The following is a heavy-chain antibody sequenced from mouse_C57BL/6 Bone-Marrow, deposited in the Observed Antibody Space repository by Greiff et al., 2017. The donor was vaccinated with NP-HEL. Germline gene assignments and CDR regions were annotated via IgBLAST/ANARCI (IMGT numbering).Heavy chain of an antibody. CDR2: ISYDGSN. CDR1: GYSITSGYY. CDR3: ARVGIYYGSTFDY. Sequence: EVKLVESGPGLVKPSQSLSLTCSVTGYSITSGYYWNWIRQSPGNKLEWMGYISYDGSNNYKPSLKNRISITRATSKNQFFLKLNSVTTEDTATYYCARVGIYYGSTFDYWCQGTTLTVSS. D-gene: IGHD1-1*01. J-gene: IGHJ2*01. V-gene: IGHV3-6*01.